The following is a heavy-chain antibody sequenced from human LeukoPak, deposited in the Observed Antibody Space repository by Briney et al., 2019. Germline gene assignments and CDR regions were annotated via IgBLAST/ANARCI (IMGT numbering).Heavy chain of an antibody. CDR2: IYYSGST. D-gene: IGHD6-19*01. CDR1: GGSISSSSYY. Sequence: PSETLSLTCTVSGGSISSSSYYWGWIRQPPGKGLEWTGYIYYSGSTNYNPSLKSRVTISVDTSKNQFSLKLSSVTAADTAVYYCARGDDDSSGWYDYYYYMDVWGKGTTVTISS. CDR3: ARGDDDSSGWYDYYYYMDV. J-gene: IGHJ6*03. V-gene: IGHV4-61*05.